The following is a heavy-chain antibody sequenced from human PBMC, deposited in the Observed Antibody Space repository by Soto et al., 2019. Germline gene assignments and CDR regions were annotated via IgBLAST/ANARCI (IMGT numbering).Heavy chain of an antibody. J-gene: IGHJ4*02. Sequence: EVQLLESGGDLIQPGGYLRLSCAASGFTFNIYAMTWVRQAPGKGLEWVSAISRYGDFTYYADTVEGRFTISRDNSKNTLYLQMNSLRAEDTAVYYCAKDRYLDHDSRGYLFDNWGQGTLVTVSS. CDR1: GFTFNIYA. CDR3: AKDRYLDHDSRGYLFDN. D-gene: IGHD3-22*01. CDR2: ISRYGDFT. V-gene: IGHV3-23*01.